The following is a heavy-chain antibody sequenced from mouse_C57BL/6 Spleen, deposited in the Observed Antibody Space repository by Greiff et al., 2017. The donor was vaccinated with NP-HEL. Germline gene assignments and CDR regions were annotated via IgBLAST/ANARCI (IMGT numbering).Heavy chain of an antibody. CDR3: ARERAMDY. CDR1: GYTFTDYN. CDR2: INPNNGGT. J-gene: IGHJ4*01. Sequence: VQLQQSGPELVKPGASVKMSCKASGYTFTDYNMHWVKQSHGKSLEWIGYINPNNGGTSYNQKFNGKATLTVNKSSSTAYMELRSLTSEDAAVYYCARERAMDYWGQGTSVTVAS. V-gene: IGHV1-22*01.